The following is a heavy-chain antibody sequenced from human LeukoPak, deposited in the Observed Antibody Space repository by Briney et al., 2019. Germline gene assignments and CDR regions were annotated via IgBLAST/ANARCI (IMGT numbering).Heavy chain of an antibody. CDR1: GFTFSSYS. V-gene: IGHV3-21*01. Sequence: PGGSLRLSCAASGFTFSSYSMNWVRQAPGKGLEWVSSISSSSSYIYYADSVKGRFTISRDNAKNSLYLQMNSLRAEDTAVYYCARDTYYYDSSGYPTGNFDYWGQGTLVTVSS. D-gene: IGHD3-22*01. J-gene: IGHJ4*02. CDR2: ISSSSSYI. CDR3: ARDTYYYDSSGYPTGNFDY.